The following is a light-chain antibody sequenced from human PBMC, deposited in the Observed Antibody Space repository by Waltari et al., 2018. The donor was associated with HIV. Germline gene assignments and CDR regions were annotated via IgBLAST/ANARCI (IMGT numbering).Light chain of an antibody. CDR3: AVWDESLDGWL. V-gene: IGLV1-47*01. J-gene: IGLJ3*02. Sequence: QSELTQSPSASGTPGQRITISCSGSSSNIERNYVYWYKQFPGATPNVLIYKDNELPSGVPDRISGSKSGTSASLLISGLRSDDEADYYCAVWDESLDGWLFGGGTKLTVL. CDR1: SSNIERNY. CDR2: KDN.